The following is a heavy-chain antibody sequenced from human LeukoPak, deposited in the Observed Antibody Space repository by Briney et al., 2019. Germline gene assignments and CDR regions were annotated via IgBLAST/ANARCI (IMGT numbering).Heavy chain of an antibody. J-gene: IGHJ3*02. V-gene: IGHV1-2*02. CDR2: INPNSGGT. CDR1: GYTFTGYY. Sequence: ASVKVSCKASGYTFTGYYMQWVRQAPGQGLEWMGWINPNSGGTNYAQKFQGRVTMTRDTSISTAYMELSRLRSDDTAVYHCARAQLNDAFDIWGQGTMVTVSS. D-gene: IGHD1-1*01. CDR3: ARAQLNDAFDI.